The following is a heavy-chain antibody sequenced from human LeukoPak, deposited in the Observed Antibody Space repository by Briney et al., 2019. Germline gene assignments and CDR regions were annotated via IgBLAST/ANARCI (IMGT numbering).Heavy chain of an antibody. V-gene: IGHV3-48*03. CDR3: ARDVWFGEPRGMDV. CDR2: ISSSGSTI. D-gene: IGHD3-10*01. Sequence: GGSLRLSCAASGFTFSSYEMNWVRQAPGKGLEWVSYISSSGSTIYYADSVKGRFTISRDNAKNSLYLQTNSLRAEDTAVYYCARDVWFGEPRGMDVWGQGTTVTVSS. CDR1: GFTFSSYE. J-gene: IGHJ6*02.